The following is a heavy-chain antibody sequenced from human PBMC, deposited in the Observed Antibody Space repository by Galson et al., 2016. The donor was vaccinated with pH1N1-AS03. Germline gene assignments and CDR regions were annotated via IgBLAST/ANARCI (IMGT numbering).Heavy chain of an antibody. V-gene: IGHV3-30*18. CDR1: GFTISNFG. CDR3: ANDFNYDFWIGYCFY. D-gene: IGHD3/OR15-3a*01. CDR2: ISFDGTNK. J-gene: IGHJ4*02. Sequence: SLRLSCAASGFTISNFGMLWVRQAPGQGLEWVAIISFDGTNKYYADYAKGRFSISRDNSKNTLFLQMSALRAEDTAVYYCANDFNYDFWIGYCFYWGQGALVTVSS.